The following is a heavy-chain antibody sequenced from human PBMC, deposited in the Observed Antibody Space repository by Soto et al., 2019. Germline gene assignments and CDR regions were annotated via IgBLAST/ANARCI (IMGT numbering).Heavy chain of an antibody. V-gene: IGHV1-46*02. Sequence: QVQLVQSGAELKKPGASVSLSCKASGFTFNTYYIHWVRQSPGEGLQWLGVITPSNGFTSYAQKFQGSLTMTAVTSTTTVYLELSGLRSEDPAVYFCSRAWPDTFCSGDCLLVYFYHGMVGWCPGTAVTVSS. J-gene: IGHJ6*02. D-gene: IGHD2-21*02. CDR2: ITPSNGFT. CDR1: GFTFNTYY. CDR3: SRAWPDTFCSGDCLLVYFYHGMVG.